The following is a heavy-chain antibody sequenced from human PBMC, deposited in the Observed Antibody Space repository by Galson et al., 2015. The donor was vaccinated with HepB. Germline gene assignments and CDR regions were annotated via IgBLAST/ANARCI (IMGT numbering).Heavy chain of an antibody. CDR2: ISGSGGST. CDR1: GFTFSSYA. J-gene: IGHJ2*01. CDR3: AKDASPTPGYPYWYFDL. Sequence: SLRLSCAASGFTFSSYAMSWVRQAPGKGLEWVSAISGSGGSTYYADSVKGRFTISRDNSKNTLYLQMNSLRAEDTAVYYCAKDASPTPGYPYWYFDLWGRGTLVTVSS. V-gene: IGHV3-23*01. D-gene: IGHD3-16*02.